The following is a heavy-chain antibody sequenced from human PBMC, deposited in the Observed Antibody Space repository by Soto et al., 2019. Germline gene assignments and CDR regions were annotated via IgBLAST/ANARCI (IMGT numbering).Heavy chain of an antibody. CDR3: AKGFYYDILTGYFDY. Sequence: SGGSLRLSCAAAGFTFSSYAMSWVRQAPGKGLEWVSAISGSGGSTYYADSVKGRFTISRDNSKNTLYLQMNSLRAEDTAVYYCAKGFYYDILTGYFDYWGQGTLVTVSS. V-gene: IGHV3-23*01. J-gene: IGHJ4*02. CDR1: GFTFSSYA. CDR2: ISGSGGST. D-gene: IGHD3-9*01.